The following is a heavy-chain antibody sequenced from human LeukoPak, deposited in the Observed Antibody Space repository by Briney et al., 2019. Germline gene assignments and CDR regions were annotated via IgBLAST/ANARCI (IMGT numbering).Heavy chain of an antibody. Sequence: PGGSLRLSCAASGFTLSSYWMSWVRQAPGKGLEWVANIKQDGSEKYYVDSVKGRFTISRDNGKNSLYLQMNSLRAEDTAVYYCARDLGQYYDTSDNWFDPWGQGTLVTVSS. J-gene: IGHJ5*02. D-gene: IGHD3-22*01. CDR2: IKQDGSEK. CDR1: GFTLSSYW. CDR3: ARDLGQYYDTSDNWFDP. V-gene: IGHV3-7*01.